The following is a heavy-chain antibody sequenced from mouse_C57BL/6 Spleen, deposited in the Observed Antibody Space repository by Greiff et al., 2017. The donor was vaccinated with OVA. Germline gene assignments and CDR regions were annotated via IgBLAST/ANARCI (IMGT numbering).Heavy chain of an antibody. V-gene: IGHV1-80*01. CDR2: IYPGDGDT. D-gene: IGHD4-1*01. J-gene: IGHJ3*01. Sequence: VQLQESGAELVKPGASVKISCKASGYAFSSYWMNWVKKRPGKGLEWIGQIYPGDGDTNYNGKFKGKATLTADKSSSTAYMQLSSLTSEDSAVYFCARTGTGFAYWGQGTLVTVSA. CDR3: ARTGTGFAY. CDR1: GYAFSSYW.